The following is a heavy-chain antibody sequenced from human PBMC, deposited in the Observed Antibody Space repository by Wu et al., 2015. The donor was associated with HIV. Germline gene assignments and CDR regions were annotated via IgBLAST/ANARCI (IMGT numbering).Heavy chain of an antibody. J-gene: IGHJ5*02. CDR3: ARAGIVVPAAMIRNWFDP. V-gene: IGHV1-69*12. CDR2: IIPIFGTA. CDR1: GGTFSSYA. D-gene: IGHD2-2*01. Sequence: QVQLVQSGAEVKKPGSSVKVSCKASGGTFSSYAISWVRQAPGQGLEWMGGIIPIFGTANYAQKFQGRVTITADESTSTAYMELSSLRSEDTAVYYCARAGIVVPAAMIRNWFDPVGPGNPGPPSPQ.